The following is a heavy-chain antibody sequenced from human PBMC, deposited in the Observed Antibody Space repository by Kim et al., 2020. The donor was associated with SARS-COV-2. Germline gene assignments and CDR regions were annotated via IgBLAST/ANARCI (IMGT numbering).Heavy chain of an antibody. V-gene: IGHV5-51*01. J-gene: IGHJ4*02. D-gene: IGHD3-9*01. CDR3: ARSEARPRYDILTGPFDY. CDR1: GYSFTSYW. Sequence: GESLKISCKGSGYSFTSYWIGWVRQMPGKGLEWMGIIYPGDSDTRYSPSFQGQVTISADKSISTAYLQWSSLKASDTAMYYCARSEARPRYDILTGPFDYWGQGTLVTVSS. CDR2: IYPGDSDT.